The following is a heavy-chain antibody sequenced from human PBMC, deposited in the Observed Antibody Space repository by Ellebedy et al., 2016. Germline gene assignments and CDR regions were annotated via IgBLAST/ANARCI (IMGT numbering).Heavy chain of an antibody. CDR1: GYTFTGYY. Sequence: ASVKVSCKASGYTFTGYYMHWVRQAPGHGLEWMGCINPNSGGTNYAQKFQGWVTMTRDTSISTAYMELSRLRSDDTAVYYCARASRGYLRLGELSLGYWGQGTLVTVSS. J-gene: IGHJ4*02. D-gene: IGHD3-16*02. CDR2: INPNSGGT. V-gene: IGHV1-2*04. CDR3: ARASRGYLRLGELSLGY.